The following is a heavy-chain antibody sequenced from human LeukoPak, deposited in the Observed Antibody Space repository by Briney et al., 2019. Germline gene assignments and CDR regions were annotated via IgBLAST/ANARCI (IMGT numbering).Heavy chain of an antibody. D-gene: IGHD5-12*01. J-gene: IGHJ4*02. V-gene: IGHV1-8*01. CDR3: ARVFGGHEIGF. Sequence: ASVKVSCKASGYTFTTYDINWGRQATGQGLEWMGWMNPKSGNTAYSQKFQGRVTMTRNTSIDTAYLEVSSLRSEDTAMYYCARVFGGHEIGFWGQGTQVTVSS. CDR2: MNPKSGNT. CDR1: GYTFTTYD.